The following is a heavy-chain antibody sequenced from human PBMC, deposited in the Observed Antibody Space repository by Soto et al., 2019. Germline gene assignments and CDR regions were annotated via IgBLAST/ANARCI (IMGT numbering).Heavy chain of an antibody. CDR1: GFTFSTYG. J-gene: IGHJ5*02. CDR2: ISDSGHYI. CDR3: ARSGLALPYSASHWFDP. D-gene: IGHD3-22*01. V-gene: IGHV3-21*01. Sequence: PGGSRRLSCSASGFTFSTYGMNWFRQAPGKGLEWLSSISDSGHYIYYADSVKGRFTISRDNAKNSLFLQMNSLRGEDTAVYYCARSGLALPYSASHWFDPWGHGTLVTVSS.